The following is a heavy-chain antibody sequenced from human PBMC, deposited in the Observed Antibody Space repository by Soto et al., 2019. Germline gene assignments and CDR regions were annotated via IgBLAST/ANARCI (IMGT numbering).Heavy chain of an antibody. CDR1: GFIFSGYG. D-gene: IGHD1-1*01. Sequence: GGSLRLSCAASGFIFSGYGMHWVRQAPGKGLEWVAVISYDGNNKNYADSVKGRFTISRDNSKNTLYLQMNSLRAEDTAVYYCAKGGRGTYYYYYGMDVWGQGTTVTVSS. J-gene: IGHJ6*02. CDR2: ISYDGNNK. V-gene: IGHV3-30*18. CDR3: AKGGRGTYYYYYGMDV.